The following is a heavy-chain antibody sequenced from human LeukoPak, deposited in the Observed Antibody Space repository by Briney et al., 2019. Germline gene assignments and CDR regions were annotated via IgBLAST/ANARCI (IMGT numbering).Heavy chain of an antibody. CDR1: GGTFSSYA. CDR3: ARDRSSDYYDSSGYFDY. D-gene: IGHD3-22*01. CDR2: IIPIFGTA. Sequence: ASVKVSCKASGGTFSSYAISWVRQAPEQGLEWMGGIIPIFGTANYAQKFQGRVTITTDESTSTAYMELSSLRSEDTAVYYCARDRSSDYYDSSGYFDYWGQGTLVTVSS. J-gene: IGHJ4*02. V-gene: IGHV1-69*05.